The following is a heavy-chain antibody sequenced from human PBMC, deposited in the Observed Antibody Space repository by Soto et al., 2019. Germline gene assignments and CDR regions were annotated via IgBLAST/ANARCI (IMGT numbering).Heavy chain of an antibody. D-gene: IGHD2-15*01. CDR2: ISAYNGNT. J-gene: IGHJ5*02. Sequence: ASVKVSCKASGYTFTSYGISWVRQAPGQGLEWMGWISAYNGNTNYAQKLQGRVTMTTDTSTSTAYMELRSLRSDDTAVYYCARDGLGGSWHYNWFDPWGQGTLVTVSS. CDR3: ARDGLGGSWHYNWFDP. CDR1: GYTFTSYG. V-gene: IGHV1-18*01.